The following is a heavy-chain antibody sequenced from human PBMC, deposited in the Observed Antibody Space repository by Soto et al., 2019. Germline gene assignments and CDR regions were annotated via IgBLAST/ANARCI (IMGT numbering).Heavy chain of an antibody. D-gene: IGHD1-26*01. CDR2: IWYDGSNK. CDR3: ARTEGATYYYYGMDV. V-gene: IGHV3-33*01. J-gene: IGHJ6*02. CDR1: GFTFSSYG. Sequence: GGSLRLSCAASGFTFSSYGMHWVRQAPGKGLEWVAVIWYDGSNKYYADSVKGRFTISRDNSKNTLYLQMNSLRAEDTAVYYCARTEGATYYYYGMDVWGQGTTVTVSS.